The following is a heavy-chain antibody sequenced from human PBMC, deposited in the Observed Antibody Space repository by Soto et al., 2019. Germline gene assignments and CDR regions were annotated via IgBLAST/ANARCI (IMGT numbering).Heavy chain of an antibody. CDR3: ARGAGGYYYMDV. Sequence: EVQLVESGGGLVQPGGSLRLSCAASGFTFSSYWMHWVRQAPGKGPVWVSRIYSDGSRTSYADSVKGRFTISRDDAKNTLYLQMDSLSPDDTAVYYCARGAGGYYYMDVWGKGTTVTVSS. J-gene: IGHJ6*03. CDR2: IYSDGSRT. CDR1: GFTFSSYW. D-gene: IGHD3-10*01. V-gene: IGHV3-74*01.